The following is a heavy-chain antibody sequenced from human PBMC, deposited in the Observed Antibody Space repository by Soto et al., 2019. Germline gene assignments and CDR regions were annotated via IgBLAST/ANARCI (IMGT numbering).Heavy chain of an antibody. Sequence: QVQLQESGPGLAKPSETLSLTCTVSVSGGSVSTGVHYWSWIRQPPGKGLEWIGYIYYSGSTNYNPSLKCRVTISVDTSKNQFSLKLTSVTAADTAVYYCARGYYTSWYWFDRWGRGTLVTVSS. CDR2: IYYSGST. CDR1: GGSVSTGVHY. CDR3: ARGYYTSWYWFDR. V-gene: IGHV4-61*08. J-gene: IGHJ2*01. D-gene: IGHD6-13*01.